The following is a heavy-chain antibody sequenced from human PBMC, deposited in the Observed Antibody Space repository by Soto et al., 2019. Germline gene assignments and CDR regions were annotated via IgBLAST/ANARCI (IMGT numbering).Heavy chain of an antibody. J-gene: IGHJ4*02. CDR1: GFTFSNAW. CDR2: ISYDGSNK. CDR3: AKCLWFGELSFFDY. Sequence: AGGSLRLSCAASGFTFSNAWINWVRQAPGKGLEWVAVISYDGSNKYYADSVKGRFTISRDNSKNTLYLQMNSLRAEDTAVYYCAKCLWFGELSFFDYWGQGTLVTVSS. V-gene: IGHV3-30*18. D-gene: IGHD3-10*01.